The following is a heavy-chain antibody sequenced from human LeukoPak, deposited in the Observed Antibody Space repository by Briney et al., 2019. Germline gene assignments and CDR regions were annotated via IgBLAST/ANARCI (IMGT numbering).Heavy chain of an antibody. V-gene: IGHV3-7*01. D-gene: IGHD3-22*01. Sequence: GGSLRLSCAASGFTFSSYWMSWVRQAPGKGLEWVANIKQDGSEKYYVDSVKGRFTISRDNAKNSLYLQMNSLRAEDTAVYYCARVVRDDSSGYPYFQHWGQGTLVTVSS. CDR1: GFTFSSYW. CDR3: ARVVRDDSSGYPYFQH. CDR2: IKQDGSEK. J-gene: IGHJ1*01.